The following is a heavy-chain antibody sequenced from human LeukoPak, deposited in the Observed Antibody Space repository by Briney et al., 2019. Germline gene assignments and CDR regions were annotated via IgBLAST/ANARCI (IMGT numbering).Heavy chain of an antibody. CDR3: AFLTTVARDWFDP. J-gene: IGHJ5*02. V-gene: IGHV1-69*13. Sequence: GASVKVSCKASGYTFTSYGISWVRQAPGQGLEWMGGIIPIFGTANYAQKFQGRVTITADESTSTAYMELSSLRSEDTAVYYCAFLTTVARDWFDPWGQGTLVTVSS. CDR2: IIPIFGTA. D-gene: IGHD4-11*01. CDR1: GYTFTSYG.